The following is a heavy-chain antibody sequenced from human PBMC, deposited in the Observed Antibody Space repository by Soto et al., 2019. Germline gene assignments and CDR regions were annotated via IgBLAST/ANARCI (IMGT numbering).Heavy chain of an antibody. CDR2: ISYSGST. J-gene: IGHJ4*02. Sequence: SETLSLTCTVSGGSISSYYWSWIRQPPGKGLEWIGYISYSGSTNYNPSLKSRVTISVDTSKNQISLKLSSVTAADTAVYYCATRIAVAGPYYFDYWGQGTLVTVSS. V-gene: IGHV4-59*08. CDR3: ATRIAVAGPYYFDY. D-gene: IGHD6-19*01. CDR1: GGSISSYY.